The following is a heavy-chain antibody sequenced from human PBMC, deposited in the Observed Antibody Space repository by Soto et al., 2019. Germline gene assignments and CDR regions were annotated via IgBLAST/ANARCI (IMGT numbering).Heavy chain of an antibody. J-gene: IGHJ6*02. CDR3: AREGSRPYYYYGMDV. CDR1: GYTFTSYG. CDR2: ISANNGNT. V-gene: IGHV1-18*01. D-gene: IGHD1-26*01. Sequence: QVQLVQSGAEVKKPGASVKVSCKASGYTFTSYGFSWVRQAPGQWLEWMGWISANNGNTNYAQKLQARVTMTTDTSTSTASMELRSLRSDDTAVYYCAREGSRPYYYYGMDVWGQGTTVTVSS.